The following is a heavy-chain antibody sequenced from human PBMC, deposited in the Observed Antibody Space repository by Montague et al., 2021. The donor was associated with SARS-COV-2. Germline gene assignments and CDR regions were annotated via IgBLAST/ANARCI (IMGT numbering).Heavy chain of an antibody. CDR2: TYYRSKWYN. D-gene: IGHD2-2*01. CDR1: GDSVSSNTAT. V-gene: IGHV6-1*01. Sequence: CAISGDSVSSNTATWNWIRQSPSRGLEWLGRTYYRSKWYNDYAESMKSRITIDPDTSKHQFSLHLNSVTPEDTAVYYCARIPVGSKYYFDFWGQGTLVTVSS. J-gene: IGHJ4*02. CDR3: ARIPVGSKYYFDF.